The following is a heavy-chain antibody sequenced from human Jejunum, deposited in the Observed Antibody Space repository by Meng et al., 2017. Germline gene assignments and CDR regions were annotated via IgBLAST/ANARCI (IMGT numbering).Heavy chain of an antibody. CDR3: ARDGVAAAADY. CDR2: IKQDGSEK. Sequence: GESLKISCAASGFTFTRDWLTWVRQAPGKGLEWLSNIKQDGSEKYYVDSVKGRSTISRDNAKNSLYLQINSLTTEDTAVYYCARDGVAAAADYWGQGTRVTVSS. V-gene: IGHV3-7*01. J-gene: IGHJ4*02. CDR1: GFTFTRDW. D-gene: IGHD6-13*01.